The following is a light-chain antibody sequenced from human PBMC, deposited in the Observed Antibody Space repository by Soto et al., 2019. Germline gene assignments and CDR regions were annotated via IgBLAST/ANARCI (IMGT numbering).Light chain of an antibody. J-gene: IGLJ1*01. V-gene: IGLV1-44*01. Sequence: QSLLTQPPSASGTPGQRVTISCSGDISNIGTNSVHWYQHLPGTAPKLVIYADSQRPSGVPDRFSGSKSGTSASLAISGLQSEDDADYLCAAWDDNLNRPVFGNRTKVTVL. CDR2: ADS. CDR3: AAWDDNLNRPV. CDR1: ISNIGTNS.